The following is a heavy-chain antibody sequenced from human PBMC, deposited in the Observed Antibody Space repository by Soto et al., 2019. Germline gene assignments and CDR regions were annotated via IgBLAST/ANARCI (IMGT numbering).Heavy chain of an antibody. Sequence: QVQLVQSGSESMQPGASVKVSCKGSGYNFNSHSINWLRQAPGQGLEWMGWINPHTGNTTYEQGFTGRFVFSVDTSVSTVYLQIFSLKADDSAVYYCARDRASGSFDYWGQGTLVTVSS. V-gene: IGHV7-4-1*01. J-gene: IGHJ4*02. CDR2: INPHTGNT. CDR3: ARDRASGSFDY. CDR1: GYNFNSHS. D-gene: IGHD3-3*01.